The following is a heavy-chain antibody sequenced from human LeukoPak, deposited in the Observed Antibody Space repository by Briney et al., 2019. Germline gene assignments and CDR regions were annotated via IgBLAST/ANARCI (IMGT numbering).Heavy chain of an antibody. J-gene: IGHJ4*02. CDR2: INPSGGST. Sequence: ASVKVSCKASGYTFTSYYVHWVRQAPGEGLEWMGIINPSGGSTIYAQKFQGRVAMTWDMSTSTVYMELSSLRSEDTAVYYCARSHYSRGWEYFDYWGQGPLVTVSS. V-gene: IGHV1-46*01. CDR1: GYTFTSYY. CDR3: ARSHYSRGWEYFDY. D-gene: IGHD6-19*01.